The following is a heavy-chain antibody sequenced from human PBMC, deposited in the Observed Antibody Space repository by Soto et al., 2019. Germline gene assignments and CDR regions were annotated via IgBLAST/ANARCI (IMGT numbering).Heavy chain of an antibody. CDR3: TRHELTSQEPPPFDF. J-gene: IGHJ4*02. V-gene: IGHV3-73*02. CDR1: GFTFSGST. D-gene: IGHD1-26*01. CDR2: IRTKTNNYTT. Sequence: EVQLVESGGGLVQPGGSLKLSCAASGFTFSGSTMHWVRQASGKGLEWVGRIRTKTNNYTTEYAASVKGRFTISRDDSKNTAYLQMNSLATEDTAVYYCTRHELTSQEPPPFDFWGQGTLVTVSS.